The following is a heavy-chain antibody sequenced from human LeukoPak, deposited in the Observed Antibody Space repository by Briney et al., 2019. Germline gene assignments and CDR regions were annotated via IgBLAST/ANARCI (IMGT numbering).Heavy chain of an antibody. CDR3: ARVSYLAEWLPYFDY. V-gene: IGHV4-61*02. Sequence: SETLSLTCTVSGGSLSSGSYYWSWIRQPAGKGLEWIGRIYTSGSTNYNPSLKSRVTMSVDTSKNQFSLKLSSVTAADTAVYYCARVSYLAEWLPYFDYWGQGTLVTVSS. CDR1: GGSLSSGSYY. CDR2: IYTSGST. D-gene: IGHD3-3*01. J-gene: IGHJ4*02.